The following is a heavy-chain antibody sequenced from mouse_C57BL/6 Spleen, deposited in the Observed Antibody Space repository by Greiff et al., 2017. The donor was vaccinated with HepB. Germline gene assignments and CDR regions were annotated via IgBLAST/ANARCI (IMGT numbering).Heavy chain of an antibody. CDR2: IYPGSGST. D-gene: IGHD2-4*01. Sequence: QVQLQQSGAELVKPGASVKLSCKASGYTFTEYSIHWVKQRTGQGLEWIGRIYPGSGSTKYNEKFKDKATLTADKSSSTAYMPLSSLTSEDTAVYYCARHEDDSGVSYWYFDVWGTGTTVTVSS. CDR3: ARHEDDSGVSYWYFDV. CDR1: GYTFTEYS. V-gene: IGHV1-62-2*01. J-gene: IGHJ1*03.